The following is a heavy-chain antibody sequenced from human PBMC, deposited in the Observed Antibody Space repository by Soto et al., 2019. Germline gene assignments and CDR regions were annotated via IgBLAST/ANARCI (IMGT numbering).Heavy chain of an antibody. J-gene: IGHJ5*02. Sequence: PSETLSLTCTVSGCSISNYYWSWIRQPPGKGLEWIGYIYYSGSTNYYPSLKRRASISVDTSKNQFSLKLSSVTAADTAVYDCARGLTGYCTGYSCYQSRVVDNGLDPWGQGALVTVSS. D-gene: IGHD2-8*02. CDR1: GCSISNYY. CDR3: ARGLTGYCTGYSCYQSRVVDNGLDP. V-gene: IGHV4-59*01. CDR2: IYYSGST.